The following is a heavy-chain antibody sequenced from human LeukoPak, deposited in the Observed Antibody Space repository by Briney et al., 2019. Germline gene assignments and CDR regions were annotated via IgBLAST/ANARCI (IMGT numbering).Heavy chain of an antibody. Sequence: GGSLRLSCAASGFTFSSYGMHWVRQAPGKGLEWVAVISYDGSNKYYADSVKGRFTISRDNSKNTLYLQMNSLRAEDTAVYYCAKEVRTAMVDWGQGTLVTVSS. J-gene: IGHJ4*02. V-gene: IGHV3-30*18. CDR1: GFTFSSYG. CDR2: ISYDGSNK. D-gene: IGHD5-18*01. CDR3: AKEVRTAMVD.